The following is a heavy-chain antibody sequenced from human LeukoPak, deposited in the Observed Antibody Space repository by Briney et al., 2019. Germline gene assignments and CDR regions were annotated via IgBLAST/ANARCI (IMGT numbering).Heavy chain of an antibody. CDR1: GFIFSSYG. D-gene: IGHD6-13*01. CDR3: AKCRGIAAAHWYGMDV. CDR2: ISYDGSKK. J-gene: IGHJ6*02. V-gene: IGHV3-30*18. Sequence: PGGSLRLYCAASGFIFSSYGMQWVRQAPGKGLEWVAVISYDGSKKYYADSVKGRFTISRDNSKNMLYLQMNSLRAEDTAVYYCAKCRGIAAAHWYGMDVWGQGTTVTVSS.